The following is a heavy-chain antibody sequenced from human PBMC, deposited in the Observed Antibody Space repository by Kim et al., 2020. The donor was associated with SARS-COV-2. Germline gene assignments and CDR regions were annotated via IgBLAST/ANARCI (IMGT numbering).Heavy chain of an antibody. V-gene: IGHV3-33*01. D-gene: IGHD3-3*01. Sequence: GGSLRLSCAASGFTFSSYGMHWVRQAPGKGLEWVAVIWYDGSNKYYADSVKGRFTISRDNSKNTLYLQMNSLIAEDTAVYYCARDLDRHNLGELDYWGQGTLVTVSS. CDR3: ARDLDRHNLGELDY. CDR2: IWYDGSNK. J-gene: IGHJ4*02. CDR1: GFTFSSYG.